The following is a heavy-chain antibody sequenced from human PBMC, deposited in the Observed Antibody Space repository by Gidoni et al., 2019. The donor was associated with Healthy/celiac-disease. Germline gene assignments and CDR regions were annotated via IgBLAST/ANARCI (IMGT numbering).Heavy chain of an antibody. CDR3: ARDVEHSTLSATFDP. V-gene: IGHV4-61*02. CDR2: IYNTGST. D-gene: IGHD5-18*01. CDR1: GGSINDPAYY. J-gene: IGHJ3*01. Sequence: QVQLQESGPGLVKPSQTLSLTCTVSGGSINDPAYYWSWIRQPAGKGLEWIGRIYNTGSTTYKSSLKSRVTMSISLSKNQFYLKVTSVTATDTAVYYCARDVEHSTLSATFDPWGPGIKVTVSS.